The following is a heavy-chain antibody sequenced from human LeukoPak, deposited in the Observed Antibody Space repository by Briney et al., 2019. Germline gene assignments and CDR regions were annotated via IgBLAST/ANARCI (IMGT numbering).Heavy chain of an antibody. CDR3: ARVHSWSGPDY. V-gene: IGHV4-38-2*02. CDR2: IYHSGST. D-gene: IGHD3-3*02. CDR1: GYSISTGYS. Sequence: PSETLSLTCTVSGYSISTGYSWGWIRQPPGKGLGWIGGIYHSGSTYYNPSLKGRVTISVDTSNNQFSLKLRSVAAADTAGYYCARVHSWSGPDYWGQGTLLTASS. J-gene: IGHJ4*02.